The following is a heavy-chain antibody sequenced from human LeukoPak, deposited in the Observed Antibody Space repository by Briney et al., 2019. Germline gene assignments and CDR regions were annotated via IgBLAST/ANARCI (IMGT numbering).Heavy chain of an antibody. Sequence: GASVKVSCKASGYTFTSNYIHWVRQAPGQGLEWMGMIYPRDGSTSYAQKFQGRVTVTRDTSTSTVHMELSGLRSEDTAVYYCARDSRVSGDYWGQGTLVTVSS. V-gene: IGHV1-46*01. CDR3: ARDSRVSGDY. CDR2: IYPRDGST. D-gene: IGHD2/OR15-2a*01. CDR1: GYTFTSNY. J-gene: IGHJ4*02.